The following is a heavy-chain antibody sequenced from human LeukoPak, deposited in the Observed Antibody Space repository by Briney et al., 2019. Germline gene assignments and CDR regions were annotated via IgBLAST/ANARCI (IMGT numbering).Heavy chain of an antibody. CDR2: ISGRGDNT. D-gene: IGHD2-2*01. V-gene: IGHV3-23*01. Sequence: GGSLRLSCAASGFTFSNYAVSWVRQAPGKGLEWVSAISGRGDNTYYADSVRGRFTISRDNSKNTLYLQMNSLRAEDTAVYYCARDTSAFLTGYYYMDVWGKGTTVTVSS. CDR1: GFTFSNYA. CDR3: ARDTSAFLTGYYYMDV. J-gene: IGHJ6*03.